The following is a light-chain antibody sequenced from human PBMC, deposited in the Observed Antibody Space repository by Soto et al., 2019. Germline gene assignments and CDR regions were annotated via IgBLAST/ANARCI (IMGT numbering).Light chain of an antibody. J-gene: IGKJ1*01. CDR2: DAS. Sequence: DIQMTQSPSTLSASVGDRVTITCRASKSISSWLAWYQQKPGKAPKLLIYDASSLESGVPSRFSGSGSGTEFTLTISSLQPDDSASYYCQQYNSYSVTFGEGTKVEIK. CDR3: QQYNSYSVT. V-gene: IGKV1-5*01. CDR1: KSISSW.